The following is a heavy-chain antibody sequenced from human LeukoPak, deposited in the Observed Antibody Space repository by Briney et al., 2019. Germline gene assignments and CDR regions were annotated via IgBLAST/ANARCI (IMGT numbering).Heavy chain of an antibody. V-gene: IGHV1-8*03. CDR3: ARVAGIIDY. CDR1: GYTFTTYD. J-gene: IGHJ4*02. CDR2: MNPNSGYT. D-gene: IGHD6-19*01. Sequence: ASVKVSCKASGYTFTTYDINWVRQPTAQGHEWMGWMNPNSGYTGYAQKFQGRVTITRDTSISKAYMELSSLRSEDTAVYYCARVAGIIDYWGQGTLVTVSS.